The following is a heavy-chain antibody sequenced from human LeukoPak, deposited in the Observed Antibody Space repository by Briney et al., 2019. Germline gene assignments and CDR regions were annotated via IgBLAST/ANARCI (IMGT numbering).Heavy chain of an antibody. V-gene: IGHV1-24*01. Sequence: ASVNVSCKVSGYTLTELSMHWVRQAPGKGLEWMGGFDPEDGETIYAQKFQGRVTMTEDTSTDTAYMELSSLRSEDTAVYYCATAKFPYCSSTSCYGYWFDPWGQGTLVTVSS. D-gene: IGHD2-2*01. CDR2: FDPEDGET. J-gene: IGHJ5*02. CDR1: GYTLTELS. CDR3: ATAKFPYCSSTSCYGYWFDP.